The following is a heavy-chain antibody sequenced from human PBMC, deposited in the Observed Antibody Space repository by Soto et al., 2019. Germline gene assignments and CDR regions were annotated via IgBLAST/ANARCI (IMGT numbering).Heavy chain of an antibody. Sequence: PGGSLRLSCAASGFTFSSYGMHWVRQAPGKGLEWVAVISYDGSNKYYADSVKGRFTISRDNSKNTLYLQMNSLRAEDTAVYYCAKRPYGAEPLYYFDYWGQGTLVTVSS. CDR3: AKRPYGAEPLYYFDY. D-gene: IGHD4-17*01. J-gene: IGHJ4*02. CDR1: GFTFSSYG. CDR2: ISYDGSNK. V-gene: IGHV3-30*18.